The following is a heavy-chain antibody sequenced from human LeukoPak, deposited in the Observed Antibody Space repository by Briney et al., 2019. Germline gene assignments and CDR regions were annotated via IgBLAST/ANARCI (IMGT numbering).Heavy chain of an antibody. CDR1: GFTFSSYG. V-gene: IGHV3-30*02. D-gene: IGHD3-22*01. CDR3: AKDDSDSSAQGGY. J-gene: IGHJ4*02. Sequence: GGSLRLSCAASGFTFSSYGMHWVRQAPGKGLEWVAFIRYDGSNKYYADSVKGRFTISRDNSKNTLYLQMNSLRAEDTAVYYCAKDDSDSSAQGGYWGQGTLVTVSS. CDR2: IRYDGSNK.